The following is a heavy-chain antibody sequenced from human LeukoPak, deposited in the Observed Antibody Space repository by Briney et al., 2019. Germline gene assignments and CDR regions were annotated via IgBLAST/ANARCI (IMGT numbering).Heavy chain of an antibody. Sequence: QPGGSLRLSCVGSGFPFSYYSMNWVRQAPGKGLEWVSFIRYSGTTVYYADSLKGRFTISRDNAKNTLYLQMDSLRDEETASYYCARAAMTSGLYAFDVWGQGTMVTVSS. CDR2: IRYSGTTV. D-gene: IGHD3-10*01. V-gene: IGHV3-48*02. J-gene: IGHJ3*01. CDR1: GFPFSYYS. CDR3: ARAAMTSGLYAFDV.